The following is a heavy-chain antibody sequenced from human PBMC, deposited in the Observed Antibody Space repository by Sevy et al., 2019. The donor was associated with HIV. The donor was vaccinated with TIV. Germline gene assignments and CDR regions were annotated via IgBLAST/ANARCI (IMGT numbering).Heavy chain of an antibody. Sequence: GGSLRLSCAASGFTFSSYSMNWVRQAPGKGLEWVSSISSSSIYIYYAHSVKGRFTISRDNAKNSLYLQMNSLRAEDTAVYYCARDPGFYCSGGSCYPRYYFDYWGQGTLVTVSS. J-gene: IGHJ4*02. CDR1: GFTFSSYS. CDR2: ISSSSIYI. V-gene: IGHV3-21*01. D-gene: IGHD2-15*01. CDR3: ARDPGFYCSGGSCYPRYYFDY.